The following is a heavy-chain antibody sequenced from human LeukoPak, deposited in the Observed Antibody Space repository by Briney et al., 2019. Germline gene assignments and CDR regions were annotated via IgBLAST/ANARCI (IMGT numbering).Heavy chain of an antibody. Sequence: PSETLSLTCTVSGGSISSCGYYWSWIRQHPGKGLEWIGYIYYSGSTYYNPSLKSRVTISVDTSKNQFSLKLSSVTAADTAVYYCARARGCSSTSCYTSDAFDIWGQGTMVTVSS. J-gene: IGHJ3*02. D-gene: IGHD2-2*02. CDR2: IYYSGST. CDR1: GGSISSCGYY. CDR3: ARARGCSSTSCYTSDAFDI. V-gene: IGHV4-31*03.